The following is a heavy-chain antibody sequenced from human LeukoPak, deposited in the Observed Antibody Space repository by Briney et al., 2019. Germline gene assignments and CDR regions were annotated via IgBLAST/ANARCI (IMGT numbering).Heavy chain of an antibody. D-gene: IGHD2-8*01. V-gene: IGHV1-2*02. CDR2: INPNRGAT. CDR1: GYTFIDYY. J-gene: IGHJ5*02. CDR3: ARDGLSYCTNGVCPGSNWFDP. Sequence: ASVKVSCKASGYTFIDYYMHWVRQAPGQGLEWMGWINPNRGATNYAQKFQGRITMTRDTSNNTAYMELSRLRSDDTAVYYCARDGLSYCTNGVCPGSNWFDPWGQGTLVTVSS.